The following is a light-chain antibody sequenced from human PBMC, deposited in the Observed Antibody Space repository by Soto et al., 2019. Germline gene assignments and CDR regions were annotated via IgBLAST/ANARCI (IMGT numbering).Light chain of an antibody. V-gene: IGKV3-15*01. J-gene: IGKJ2*01. CDR1: QNIGSN. CDR3: QQYNNWPPYT. Sequence: EIVLTQSPATLSLSPGDTATLSCRASQNIGSNLAWYQQRPGQAPRLLMYGASTRATETPARFSGSGSATDFTLTISSLQSEDFAVYYCQQYNNWPPYTFGQGTKLEIK. CDR2: GAS.